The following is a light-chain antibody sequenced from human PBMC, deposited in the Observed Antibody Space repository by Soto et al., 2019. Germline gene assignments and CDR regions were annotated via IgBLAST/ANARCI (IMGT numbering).Light chain of an antibody. CDR1: RSVSSW. CDR2: KAS. Sequence: DIPMTQSPSNLSTSVGDRVTITCRASRSVSSWLAWYQQKPGKAPKLLIYKASILESGVPSRFSGSGSGTEFTLTISSLQPDDFSTYYCQQYNVSPWTFGQGTKVEIK. V-gene: IGKV1-5*03. CDR3: QQYNVSPWT. J-gene: IGKJ1*01.